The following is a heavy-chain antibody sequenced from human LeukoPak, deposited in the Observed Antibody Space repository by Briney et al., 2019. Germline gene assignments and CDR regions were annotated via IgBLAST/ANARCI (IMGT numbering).Heavy chain of an antibody. CDR1: GYTFTGYY. J-gene: IGHJ5*02. V-gene: IGHV1-2*02. Sequence: ASVKVSCKASGYTFTGYYMHWVRQAPGQGLEWMGWINPNSGGTNYAQKFQGRVTMTRDTSINTAYMELSRLRSDDTAVYYCARPLDYGGYLWGQGTLVTVSS. D-gene: IGHD4-23*01. CDR3: ARPLDYGGYL. CDR2: INPNSGGT.